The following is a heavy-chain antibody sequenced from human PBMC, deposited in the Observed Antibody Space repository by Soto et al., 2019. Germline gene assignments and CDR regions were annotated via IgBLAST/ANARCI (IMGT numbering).Heavy chain of an antibody. J-gene: IGHJ3*02. D-gene: IGHD3-22*01. CDR1: GYTFTSYY. Sequence: QVQPVQSGAEVKKPGASVKVSCKASGYTFTSYYMHWVRQAPGQGLEWMGIINPSGGSTSYAQKFQGRVTMTRDTSTSTVYMELSSLRSEDTAVYYCARDWGYYYDSSGYWDAFDIWGQGTMVTVSS. V-gene: IGHV1-46*01. CDR3: ARDWGYYYDSSGYWDAFDI. CDR2: INPSGGST.